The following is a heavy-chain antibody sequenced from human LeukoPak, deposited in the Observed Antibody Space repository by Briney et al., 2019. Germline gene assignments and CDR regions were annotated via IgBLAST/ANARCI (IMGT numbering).Heavy chain of an antibody. J-gene: IGHJ4*02. CDR2: IIPIFGTA. CDR1: GGTFSSYA. D-gene: IGHD6-19*01. Sequence: SVKVSCKASGGTFSSYAISWVRQAPGQGLEWMGGIIPIFGTANYAQKFEGRVTITADESTSTAYMELSSLRSEDTAVYYYARGYSSGWYWLGYWGQGTLVTVSS. CDR3: ARGYSSGWYWLGY. V-gene: IGHV1-69*13.